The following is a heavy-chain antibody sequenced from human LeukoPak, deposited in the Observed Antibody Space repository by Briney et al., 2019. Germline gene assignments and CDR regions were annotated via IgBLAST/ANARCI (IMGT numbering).Heavy chain of an antibody. CDR2: IYSGGST. V-gene: IGHV3-66*02. CDR3: ASDFRVHYYYIDV. D-gene: IGHD3-3*01. J-gene: IGHJ6*03. CDR1: GFTVSSNY. Sequence: PGGSLRLSCAASGFTVSSNYMSWVRQAPGKGLEWVSVIYSGGSTYYADSVKGRFTISRDNSKNTLYLQMNSLRAEDTAVYYCASDFRVHYYYIDVWGKGTTVTVSS.